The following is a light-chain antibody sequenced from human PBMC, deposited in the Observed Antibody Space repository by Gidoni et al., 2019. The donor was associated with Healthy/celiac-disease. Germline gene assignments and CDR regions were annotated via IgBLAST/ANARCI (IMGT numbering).Light chain of an antibody. J-gene: IGKJ1*01. V-gene: IGKV1-39*01. CDR3: QQSYSTRWT. Sequence: DIQMTQSPSSLSASVGDRVTITCRASQSISSYLNWYQQKPGKAPKLLIYAASSLQSRVPSRFSGRGSGTDFTLTISSLQPEDFATYYCQQSYSTRWTFGQGTKVEIK. CDR1: QSISSY. CDR2: AAS.